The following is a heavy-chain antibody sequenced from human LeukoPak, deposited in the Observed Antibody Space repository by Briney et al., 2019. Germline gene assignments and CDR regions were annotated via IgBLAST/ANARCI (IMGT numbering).Heavy chain of an antibody. V-gene: IGHV1-69*05. CDR1: GGTFSSYA. CDR3: GRDGTTAYYYYYMDG. CDR2: VIPIFGTA. D-gene: IGHD4-17*01. Sequence: SVKVSCKASGGTFSSYAISWVRQAPGQGLEWMGGVIPIFGTANYAQKFQGRVTITTDESTSTAYMELSSLRSEDTAAYYCGRDGTTAYYYYYMDGCGKGSTVS. J-gene: IGHJ6*03.